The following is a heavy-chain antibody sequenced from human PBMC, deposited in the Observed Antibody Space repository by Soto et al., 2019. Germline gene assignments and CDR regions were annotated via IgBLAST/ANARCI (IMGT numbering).Heavy chain of an antibody. J-gene: IGHJ4*02. D-gene: IGHD3-22*01. CDR3: TTGGYYDSSGPG. V-gene: IGHV3-15*07. CDR1: GFTSSNAW. CDR2: IKSKTDGGTI. Sequence: EVQLVESGGGLVKPGGSLRLSCAASGFTSSNAWMNWFRQAPGKGLGWVARIKSKTDGGTIDYAAPVKGRFTISRDDAKNTLYLQMNSLKTEDTAVYYCTTGGYYDSSGPGWGQGTLVTVSS.